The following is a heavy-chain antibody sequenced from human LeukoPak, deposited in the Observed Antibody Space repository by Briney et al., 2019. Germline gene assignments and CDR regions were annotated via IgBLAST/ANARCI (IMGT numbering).Heavy chain of an antibody. D-gene: IGHD3-22*01. CDR3: ARDPPLLQNYYYYYMDV. J-gene: IGHJ6*03. CDR2: IYTSGST. V-gene: IGHV4-61*02. Sequence: PSQTLSLTCTVSGGSISSGSYYWTWIRQPAGKGLEWIGRIYTSGSTDYNPSLKSRVTISVDTSKNQFSLKLSSVTAADTAVYYCARDPPLLQNYYYYYMDVWGKGTTVTVSS. CDR1: GGSISSGSYY.